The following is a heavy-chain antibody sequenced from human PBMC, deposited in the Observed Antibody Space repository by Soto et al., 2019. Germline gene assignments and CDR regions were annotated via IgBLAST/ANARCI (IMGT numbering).Heavy chain of an antibody. CDR1: GFTPSNAW. CDR3: TIDIWTSKATDY. V-gene: IGHV3-15*01. D-gene: IGHD1-1*01. J-gene: IGHJ4*02. Sequence: LRLSCAASGFTPSNAWMNWVRQAPGKGLEWVGRIKTKTEGGTTDYAASVKGRFTISRDDSKNTLYLQVNSLKIEDTAVYYCTIDIWTSKATDYWGQGTLVTVPQ. CDR2: IKTKTEGGTT.